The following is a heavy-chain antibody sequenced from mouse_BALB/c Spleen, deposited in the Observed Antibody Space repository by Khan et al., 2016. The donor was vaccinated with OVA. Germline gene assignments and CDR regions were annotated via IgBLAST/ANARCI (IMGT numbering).Heavy chain of an antibody. Sequence: EVQLQESGPSLVKPSQTLSLTCSVTGDSITSGYWSWIRKFPGNKLEYMGYMTYSGNTYYNPSLKSRTSITRHTSKNQYYLQLNTVTTEDTATYYCARSTYRYAFAYWGQGTLVTVSA. V-gene: IGHV3-8*02. CDR3: ARSTYRYAFAY. J-gene: IGHJ3*01. D-gene: IGHD2-14*01. CDR1: GDSITSGY. CDR2: MTYSGNT.